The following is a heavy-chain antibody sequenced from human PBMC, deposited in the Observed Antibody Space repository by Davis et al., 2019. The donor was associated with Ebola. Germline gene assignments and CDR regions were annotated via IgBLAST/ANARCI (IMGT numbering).Heavy chain of an antibody. CDR3: ARDISCRDYYGSGSFDY. D-gene: IGHD3-10*01. CDR2: IVSDGHNK. J-gene: IGHJ4*02. V-gene: IGHV3-30*02. Sequence: GESLKISCAASGFTFTDHVMHWVRRVPGKGLEWVALIVSDGHNKYSADSVKDRFTISRDNSKNSLYLQMNNLTPEDTAVYYCARDISCRDYYGSGSFDYWGQGTLVTVSS. CDR1: GFTFTDHV.